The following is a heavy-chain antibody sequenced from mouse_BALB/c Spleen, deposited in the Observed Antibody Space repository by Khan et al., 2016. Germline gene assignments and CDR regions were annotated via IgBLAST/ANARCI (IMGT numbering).Heavy chain of an antibody. CDR3: ARDYYGSSYFDY. V-gene: IGHV3-2*02. D-gene: IGHD1-1*01. Sequence: EVKLLESGPGLVKPSQSLSLTCTVTGYSITSDYAWNWIRQFPGNKLEWMGYISYSGSTSYNPSLKSRISITRDTSKNTFYLQLNSVTTEDTATYYWARDYYGSSYFDYWGQGTTLTVSS. CDR2: ISYSGST. CDR1: GYSITSDYA. J-gene: IGHJ2*01.